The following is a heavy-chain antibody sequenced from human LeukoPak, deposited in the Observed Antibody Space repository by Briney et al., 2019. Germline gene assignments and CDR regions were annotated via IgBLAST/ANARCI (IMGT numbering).Heavy chain of an antibody. CDR1: GYTFTTYG. CDR3: ARVIYDSSGYYSTY. J-gene: IGHJ4*02. V-gene: IGHV1-18*01. Sequence: ASVKVSCKASGYTFTTYGIVWLRQAPGEGLEWMGWISPYNDNTKYAQKLQGRVTMTTDTSTSTAYMELRSLRSDDTAVYYCARVIYDSSGYYSTYWGQGTLVTVSS. CDR2: ISPYNDNT. D-gene: IGHD3-22*01.